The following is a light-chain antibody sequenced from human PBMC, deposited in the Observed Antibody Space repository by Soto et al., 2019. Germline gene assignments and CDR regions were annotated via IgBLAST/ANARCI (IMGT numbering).Light chain of an antibody. J-gene: IGKJ1*01. Sequence: EIVMTQSPATLSVSPGERATLSCRASQSVTDNLAWYQQKPGQAPRLLIYGASTRYTGVPARFSGGGSETEFTLTISNLQSEDLAVYYCQQYKDWPRTFGQGTKVEIK. CDR3: QQYKDWPRT. CDR2: GAS. V-gene: IGKV3-15*01. CDR1: QSVTDN.